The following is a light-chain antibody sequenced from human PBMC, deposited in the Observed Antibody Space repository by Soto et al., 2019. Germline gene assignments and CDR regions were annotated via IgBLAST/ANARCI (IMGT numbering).Light chain of an antibody. V-gene: IGKV3-15*01. CDR3: QQYHNWPIT. Sequence: EIVMTQSPSNVSLSPWERATLSCRASQSVSSNLAWHQQKPGQAPRILMYDASTRATGIPARFSGSGSGTEFTLTISSLQSEDFAVYYCQQYHNWPITFGQGTRLEIK. CDR2: DAS. CDR1: QSVSSN. J-gene: IGKJ5*01.